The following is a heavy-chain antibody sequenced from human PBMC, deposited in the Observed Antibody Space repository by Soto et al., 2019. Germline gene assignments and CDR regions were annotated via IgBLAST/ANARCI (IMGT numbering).Heavy chain of an antibody. CDR2: IYSGGST. J-gene: IGHJ3*02. V-gene: IGHV3-53*01. D-gene: IGHD6-19*01. CDR1: GFTVSSNY. Sequence: GSLRLSCAASGFTVSSNYMSWVRQAPGKGLEWVSVIYSGGSTYYADSVRGRFTISRDNSKNTLYLQMNSLRAEDSAVYYCARDIAVAAYAFDIWGQGTMVTVSS. CDR3: ARDIAVAAYAFDI.